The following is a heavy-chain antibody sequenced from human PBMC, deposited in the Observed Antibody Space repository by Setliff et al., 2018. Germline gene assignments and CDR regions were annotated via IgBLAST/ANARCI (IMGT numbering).Heavy chain of an antibody. J-gene: IGHJ4*02. V-gene: IGHV3-74*01. D-gene: IGHD2-2*01. CDR1: GPTFSRYS. Sequence: GSLRLSCAAPGPTFSRYSMHWVRQAPGKGLVWVSRISEDGSDTTYADSVKGRFTISRDSAKNTVYLQMNSLRVEDTAVYYCVGDYQLLFWGQGTLVTVSS. CDR3: VGDYQLLF. CDR2: ISEDGSDT.